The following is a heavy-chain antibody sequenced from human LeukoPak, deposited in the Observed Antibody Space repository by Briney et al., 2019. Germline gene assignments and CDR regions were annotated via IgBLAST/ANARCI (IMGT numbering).Heavy chain of an antibody. V-gene: IGHV3-74*01. Sequence: PGGSLRLSCAASGFTFSSYWMHWVRQAPGKGLVWVSRINCDGSSTSYADSVKGRFTISRDNAKNTLYLQMNSLRAEDTAVYYCASGTIQVANYYYYYMDVWGKGTTVTVSS. CDR1: GFTFSSYW. D-gene: IGHD2-15*01. CDR2: INCDGSST. CDR3: ASGTIQVANYYYYYMDV. J-gene: IGHJ6*03.